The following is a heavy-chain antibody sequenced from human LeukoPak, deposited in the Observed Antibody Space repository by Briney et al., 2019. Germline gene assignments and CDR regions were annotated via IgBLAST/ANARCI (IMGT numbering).Heavy chain of an antibody. CDR1: GFTFTSSA. CDR2: IVVGSGNT. V-gene: IGHV1-58*02. CDR3: ARDNSVEDTAWWFDP. D-gene: IGHD4-23*01. Sequence: GASVKVSCKASGFTFTSSAMQWVRQARGQRLEWIGWIVVGSGNTNYAQKFQGRVTMTRDTSTSTDYMELSSLRSEDTAVYYCARDNSVEDTAWWFDPWGQGTLVTVSS. J-gene: IGHJ5*02.